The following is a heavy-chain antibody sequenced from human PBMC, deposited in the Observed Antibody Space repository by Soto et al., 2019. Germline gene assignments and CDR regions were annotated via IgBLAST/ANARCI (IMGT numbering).Heavy chain of an antibody. CDR2: VYRTGST. CDR1: GGSISTSNW. Sequence: SETLSLTCAVSGGSISTSNWWSWVRQPPGKGLEWIGEVYRTGSTNYNPSLESRLTISVDKSKNQFSLKLTSVTAADTAVYYCARQVSSAWPPYYYDMDVWGQGTTVTVSS. D-gene: IGHD6-25*01. V-gene: IGHV4-4*02. J-gene: IGHJ6*02. CDR3: ARQVSSAWPPYYYDMDV.